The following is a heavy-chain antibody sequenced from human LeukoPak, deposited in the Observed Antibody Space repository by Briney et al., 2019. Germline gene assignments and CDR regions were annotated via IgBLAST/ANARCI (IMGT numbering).Heavy chain of an antibody. CDR2: IIPIFGTA. CDR3: ARQRYFDWLLYSPLDY. D-gene: IGHD3-9*01. Sequence: ASVKVSCKTSGGTFSSYAISWVRQAPGQGLEWMGGIIPIFGTANYAQKFQGRVTITADESTSTAYMELSSLRSEDTAVYYCARQRYFDWLLYSPLDYWGQGTLVTVSS. J-gene: IGHJ4*02. CDR1: GGTFSSYA. V-gene: IGHV1-69*13.